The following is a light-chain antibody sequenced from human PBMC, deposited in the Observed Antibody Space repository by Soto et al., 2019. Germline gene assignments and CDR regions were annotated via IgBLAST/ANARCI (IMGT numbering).Light chain of an antibody. CDR3: SSYTSSSLSV. CDR1: SSDVGGSNY. CDR2: DVS. Sequence: QSALTQPASVSGSPGQSITISCTGTSSDVGGSNYVSWYQQLPGKAPKLMIYDVSDRPSGVSNRFSGPKSGNTASLTISGLQAEQEADYYCSSYTSSSLSVFGTGTKV. V-gene: IGLV2-14*01. J-gene: IGLJ1*01.